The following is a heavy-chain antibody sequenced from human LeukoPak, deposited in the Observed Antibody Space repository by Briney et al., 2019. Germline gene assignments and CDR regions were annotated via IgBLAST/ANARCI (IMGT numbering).Heavy chain of an antibody. V-gene: IGHV4-34*01. CDR1: GGSFSGYY. J-gene: IGHJ5*02. CDR2: INHSGST. Sequence: PSETLSLTCAVYGGSFSGYYWSWIRQPPGKGLEWIGEINHSGSTNYNPSLKRRVTISVDTSKNQFSLKLSSVTAADTAVYYCARFRRRTTTQNWFDPWGQGTLVTVSS. D-gene: IGHD4-11*01. CDR3: ARFRRRTTTQNWFDP.